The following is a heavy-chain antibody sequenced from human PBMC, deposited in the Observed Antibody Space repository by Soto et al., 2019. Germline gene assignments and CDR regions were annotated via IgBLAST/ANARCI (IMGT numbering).Heavy chain of an antibody. V-gene: IGHV3-74*01. Sequence: EVQLVESGGGLVQPGGSLRLSCAASGFTFNNFWMYWVRQTPEKGLVWVSGINSDGTTTIYADSVKGRFTISRDNAKNTLYQQMNSRTVEDTAIYYCVRDIRWGQGTLVTVSS. CDR1: GFTFNNFW. CDR2: INSDGTTT. J-gene: IGHJ4*02. CDR3: VRDIR.